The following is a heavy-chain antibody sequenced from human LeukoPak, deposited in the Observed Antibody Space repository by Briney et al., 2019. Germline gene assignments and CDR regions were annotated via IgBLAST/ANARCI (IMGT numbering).Heavy chain of an antibody. J-gene: IGHJ6*03. V-gene: IGHV4-4*07. Sequence: SETLSLACTVSGGSISSYYWSWIRQPAGKGLEWIGRIYTSGSTNYNPSLKSRVTISVDTSKNQFSLKLSSVTAADTAVYYCARDRAAGHYYMDVWGKGTTVTVSS. D-gene: IGHD6-13*01. CDR1: GGSISSYY. CDR2: IYTSGST. CDR3: ARDRAAGHYYMDV.